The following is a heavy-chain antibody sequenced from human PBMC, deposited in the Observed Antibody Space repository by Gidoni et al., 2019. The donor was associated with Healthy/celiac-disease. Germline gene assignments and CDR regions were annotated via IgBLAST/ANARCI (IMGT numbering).Heavy chain of an antibody. J-gene: IGHJ4*02. CDR3: ARANKGSGSYLPDY. Sequence: EVQLLESGGGLVQPGGSLSLSCAASGFTFSSSDMHWVRQATGKGLEWVSAIGTAGDTYYPGSVKGRFTISRENAKNSWYLQMNSLRAGDTAVYYCARANKGSGSYLPDYWGQGTLVTVSS. CDR2: IGTAGDT. CDR1: GFTFSSSD. D-gene: IGHD1-26*01. V-gene: IGHV3-13*01.